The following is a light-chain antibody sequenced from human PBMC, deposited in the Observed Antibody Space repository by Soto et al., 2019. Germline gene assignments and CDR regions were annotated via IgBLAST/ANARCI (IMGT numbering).Light chain of an antibody. CDR3: QRRRNWPLT. J-gene: IGKJ4*01. CDR2: DTS. CDR1: QNINNY. V-gene: IGKV3-11*01. Sequence: EIVLTQSPGTLSLSPGERATLSCRASQNINNYLAWYQQKPGQAPRLLIYDTSNRATGIPARFSGSGSGTDFTLTISSLEPEDFAVYYCQRRRNWPLTFGGGTKVEIK.